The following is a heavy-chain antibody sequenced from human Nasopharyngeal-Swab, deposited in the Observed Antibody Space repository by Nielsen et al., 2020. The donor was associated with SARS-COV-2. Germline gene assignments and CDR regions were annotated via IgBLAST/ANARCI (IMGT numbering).Heavy chain of an antibody. V-gene: IGHV5-51*01. Sequence: GESLKISCQASGYDFSSYYIGWVRQLPGKGLEWMGIVNPFDSNTRYGPSFQGHVIISADKSTNTAYLHWNSLKASDTAMYYCAKHFAVDTSRTTLDYWGQGTLVTVSS. CDR1: GYDFSSYY. J-gene: IGHJ4*02. D-gene: IGHD5-18*01. CDR2: VNPFDSNT. CDR3: AKHFAVDTSRTTLDY.